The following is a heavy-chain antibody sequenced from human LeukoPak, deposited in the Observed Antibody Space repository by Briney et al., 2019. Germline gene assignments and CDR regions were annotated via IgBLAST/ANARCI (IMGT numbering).Heavy chain of an antibody. J-gene: IGHJ4*02. D-gene: IGHD6-13*01. Sequence: GGSLRLSCAASGFTFSSYWMHWVRQAPGKGLVWVSRINSDGSSTSYADSVKGRFTISRDNAKNTLYLQMNSLRAEDTAVYYRARDGAAAGPDYWGQGTLVTVSS. CDR1: GFTFSSYW. V-gene: IGHV3-74*01. CDR3: ARDGAAAGPDY. CDR2: INSDGSST.